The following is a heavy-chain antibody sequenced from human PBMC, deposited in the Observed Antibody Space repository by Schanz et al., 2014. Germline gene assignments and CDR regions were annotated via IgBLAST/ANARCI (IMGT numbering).Heavy chain of an antibody. CDR1: GGTISSYY. Sequence: QVQLQESGPGLVKPSETLSLTCTVSGGTISSYYWSWIRQPPGKGLEWIGYIYYSGSTNYKPSLKSRVTISVDTSKNQISLNLISVTAADTAVYYCARQGIGYQHGRYYYYMDVWGRGTTVTVSS. CDR3: ARQGIGYQHGRYYYYMDV. J-gene: IGHJ6*03. CDR2: IYYSGST. V-gene: IGHV4-59*01. D-gene: IGHD2-2*01.